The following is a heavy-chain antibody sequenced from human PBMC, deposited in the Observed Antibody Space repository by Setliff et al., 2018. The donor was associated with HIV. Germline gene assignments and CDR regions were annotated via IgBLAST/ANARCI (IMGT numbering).Heavy chain of an antibody. J-gene: IGHJ5*02. CDR3: ARYSGTFTRYFDP. V-gene: IGHV4-4*09. Sequence: SETLSLTCTVSASFSSYYWSWIRQPPGRGLEWIGCISSSGNTLYNPSLKSRFTLSIDTSKNQFSLKLTSVTAADAAMYYCARYSGTFTRYFDPWGPGTLVTVS. D-gene: IGHD1-26*01. CDR1: ASFSSYY. CDR2: ISSSGNT.